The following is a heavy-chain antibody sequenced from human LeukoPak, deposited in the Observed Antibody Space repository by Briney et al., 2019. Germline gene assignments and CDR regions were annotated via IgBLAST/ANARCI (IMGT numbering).Heavy chain of an antibody. Sequence: GASVKVSCKASGYTFTGYYMHWMRQAPGQGLEWMGRINPNSGGTNYAQKFQARVAMTRDTSISTAYMELSRLTSDDTAAYFCAREAYCGGDCSISHFDYWGQGTLVTVSS. V-gene: IGHV1-2*06. CDR3: AREAYCGGDCSISHFDY. CDR2: INPNSGGT. D-gene: IGHD2-21*02. CDR1: GYTFTGYY. J-gene: IGHJ4*02.